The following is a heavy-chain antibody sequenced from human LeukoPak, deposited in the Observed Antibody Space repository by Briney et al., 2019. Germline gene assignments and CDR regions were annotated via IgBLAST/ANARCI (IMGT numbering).Heavy chain of an antibody. CDR3: AKWGCSGGSCYPFDY. CDR1: GGSISTGGYS. D-gene: IGHD2-15*01. V-gene: IGHV3-23*01. CDR2: ISGSRNST. Sequence: LSLTCAVSGGSISTGGYSWSWIRQPPGKTLEWVSAISGSRNSTYYAESVKGRFIISRDNSKNTLYLQMNSLRVEDTAVYYCAKWGCSGGSCYPFDYWGQGTLVTVSS. J-gene: IGHJ4*02.